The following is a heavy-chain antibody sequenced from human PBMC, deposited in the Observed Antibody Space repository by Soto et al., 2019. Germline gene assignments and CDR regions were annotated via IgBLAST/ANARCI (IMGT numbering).Heavy chain of an antibody. J-gene: IGHJ3*02. Sequence: SETLSLTCTVSGGSISSGGYYWSWIRQHPGKGLEWIGYIYYSGSTYYNPSLKSRVTISVDTSKNQFSLKLSSVTAADTAVYYCARTCGGDCYNAFDIWGQGTMVTVSS. CDR1: GGSISSGGYY. CDR3: ARTCGGDCYNAFDI. D-gene: IGHD2-21*02. V-gene: IGHV4-31*03. CDR2: IYYSGST.